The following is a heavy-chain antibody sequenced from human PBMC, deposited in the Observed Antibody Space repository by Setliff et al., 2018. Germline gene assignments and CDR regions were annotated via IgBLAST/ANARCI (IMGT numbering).Heavy chain of an antibody. CDR3: VPQGPGYGNGWWTNWFDP. V-gene: IGHV3-7*03. Sequence: GASVKVSCVASGLIFSNNWMSWVRQAPGKGLEWVTNINKDGSERNYVDSVKGRFTISRDNAKNSVYLQMNSLRADDTAVYYCVPQGPGYGNGWWTNWFDPWGQGTRVTVSS. D-gene: IGHD6-19*01. CDR2: INKDGSER. J-gene: IGHJ5*02. CDR1: GLIFSNNW.